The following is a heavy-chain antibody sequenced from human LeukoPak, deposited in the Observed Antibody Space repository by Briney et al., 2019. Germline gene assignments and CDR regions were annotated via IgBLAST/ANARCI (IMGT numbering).Heavy chain of an antibody. Sequence: ASVKVSCKASGYTFSGNYIHWVRQAPGQGLEWMGWINPNGGGTKYAQKFQDRVTVTGDTSISTAYMELSRLRSDDTAVYYCARVVYSSGWYNFDYWGQGTLVTVSS. J-gene: IGHJ4*02. D-gene: IGHD6-19*01. CDR2: INPNGGGT. CDR1: GYTFSGNY. CDR3: ARVVYSSGWYNFDY. V-gene: IGHV1-2*02.